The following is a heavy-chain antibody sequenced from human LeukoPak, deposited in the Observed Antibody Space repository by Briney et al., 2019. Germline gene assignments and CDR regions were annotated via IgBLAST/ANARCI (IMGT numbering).Heavy chain of an antibody. CDR2: ISGSGGST. CDR1: GFTFSSYA. Sequence: GGSLRLSCAASGFTFSSYAMSWVRQAPGKGLEWVSAISGSGGSTYYADSVKGRFTISRDNSKNTLCLQMNSLRAEDTAVYYCAKEHIVVVPAAAPPFDYWGQGTLVTVSS. D-gene: IGHD2-2*01. V-gene: IGHV3-23*01. J-gene: IGHJ4*02. CDR3: AKEHIVVVPAAAPPFDY.